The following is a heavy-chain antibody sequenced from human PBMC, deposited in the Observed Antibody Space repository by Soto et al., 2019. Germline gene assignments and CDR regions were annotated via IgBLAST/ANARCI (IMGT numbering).Heavy chain of an antibody. V-gene: IGHV1-18*01. Sequence: QVQLVQSGAEVKKPGAAVKVSCKASGYTFTTYGISWVRQAPGQGLEWMGWISAYNSNTNYAQQFQGRVTMTTDTSTNRAHMERKSLRSDDTAGYYCARGWFGEFVEYVDYWGQGTLVTVSS. J-gene: IGHJ4*02. CDR3: ARGWFGEFVEYVDY. D-gene: IGHD3-10*01. CDR1: GYTFTTYG. CDR2: ISAYNSNT.